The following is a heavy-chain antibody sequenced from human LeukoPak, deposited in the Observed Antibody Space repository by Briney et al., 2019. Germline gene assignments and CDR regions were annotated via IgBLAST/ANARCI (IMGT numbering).Heavy chain of an antibody. J-gene: IGHJ3*02. CDR2: FNSDGSST. V-gene: IGHV3-74*01. CDR3: ARELMSSGYAFDI. Sequence: GGSLRLSCAASGFTFSSYWMHWVRQAPGKGLVWVSCFNSDGSSTSYADSVKGRFTISRDNSKNTLYLQMNSLRAEDTAVYYCARELMSSGYAFDIWGQGTMVTVSS. D-gene: IGHD3-22*01. CDR1: GFTFSSYW.